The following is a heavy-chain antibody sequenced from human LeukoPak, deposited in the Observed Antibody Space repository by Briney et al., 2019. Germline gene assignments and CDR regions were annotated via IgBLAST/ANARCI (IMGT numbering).Heavy chain of an antibody. V-gene: IGHV1-2*02. J-gene: IGHJ4*02. CDR2: INPNSGGA. CDR1: GYTFTGYY. CDR3: ARDLDYYDSSGCPDY. Sequence: ASAKVSCKASGYTFTGYYMHWVRQAPGQGLEWMGWINPNSGGANYAQTFQGRVTMTRDTSISTAYMELSRLRSDDTAVYYCARDLDYYDSSGCPDYWGQGTLVTVSS. D-gene: IGHD3-22*01.